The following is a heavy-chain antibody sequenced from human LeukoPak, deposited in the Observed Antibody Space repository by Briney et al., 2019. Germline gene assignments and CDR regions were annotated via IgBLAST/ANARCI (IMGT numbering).Heavy chain of an antibody. CDR2: IIPILGIA. CDR1: GGTFSSYA. V-gene: IGHV1-69*04. J-gene: IGHJ4*02. Sequence: GASVKVSCKASGGTFSSYAISWVRQAPGQGLGWMGRIIPILGIANYAQKFQGRVTITADKSTSTAYMELSSLRSEDTAVYYCARVGPDVLGSWAFDYWGQGTLVAVSS. CDR3: ARVGPDVLGSWAFDY. D-gene: IGHD6-13*01.